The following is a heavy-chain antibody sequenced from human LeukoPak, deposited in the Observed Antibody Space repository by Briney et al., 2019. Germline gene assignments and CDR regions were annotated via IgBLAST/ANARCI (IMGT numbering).Heavy chain of an antibody. Sequence: ASVKVSCKASGYRFTSYEINWERQAAGQGLEWMGWMNPNSGNTGYPQKFQGRVTMTRDTSINTAYMELNSLKSEDTAVYYCTRASSGPDSWGQGTLVTVSS. J-gene: IGHJ5*02. CDR3: TRASSGPDS. D-gene: IGHD6-19*01. CDR2: MNPNSGNT. CDR1: GYRFTSYE. V-gene: IGHV1-8*01.